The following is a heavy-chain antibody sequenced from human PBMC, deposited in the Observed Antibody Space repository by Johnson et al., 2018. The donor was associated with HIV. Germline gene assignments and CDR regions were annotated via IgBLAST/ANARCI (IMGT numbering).Heavy chain of an antibody. Sequence: VLLVESGGGVVRPGGSLRLSCAASGFTFDDYGMSWVRQPPGKGLEWVSGINWNGGRTGYADSVKGRLTISRDNAKNSLYLQMNSLRAEDTALYYCARAVGGSYHDALDSWGQGTMVTVSS. J-gene: IGHJ3*02. V-gene: IGHV3-20*04. D-gene: IGHD1-26*01. CDR1: GFTFDDYG. CDR2: INWNGGRT. CDR3: ARAVGGSYHDALDS.